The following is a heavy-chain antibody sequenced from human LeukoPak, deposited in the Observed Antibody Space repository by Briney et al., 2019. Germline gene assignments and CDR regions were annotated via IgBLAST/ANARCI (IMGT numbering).Heavy chain of an antibody. Sequence: GGSLRLSCAASEFVFSDYYMSWIRQAPGKGLEWVSYISDSGSTIYYADSVKGRFTISRDNVKNSLYLQMNSLRVEDTAVYYCARDYKYAFDNWGQGTLVTVSS. CDR3: ARDYKYAFDN. V-gene: IGHV3-11*04. J-gene: IGHJ4*02. CDR1: EFVFSDYY. D-gene: IGHD5-24*01. CDR2: ISDSGSTI.